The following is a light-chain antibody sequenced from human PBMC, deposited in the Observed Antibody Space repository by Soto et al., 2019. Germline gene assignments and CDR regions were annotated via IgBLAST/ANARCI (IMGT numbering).Light chain of an antibody. J-gene: IGLJ1*01. V-gene: IGLV2-14*01. Sequence: QSALTQPASVSGSPGQSITISCTGTSSDVGGYNYVSWYQQHPGKAPKFMIYDVSNRPSGVSNRFSGSKSGNTASLTISGLQAEDEADYYCSSYTSSSTLYVFGPGTKLTVL. CDR1: SSDVGGYNY. CDR2: DVS. CDR3: SSYTSSSTLYV.